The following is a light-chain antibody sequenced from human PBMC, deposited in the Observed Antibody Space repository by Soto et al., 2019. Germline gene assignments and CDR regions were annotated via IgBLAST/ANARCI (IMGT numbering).Light chain of an antibody. J-gene: IGLJ2*01. CDR3: QTWDSGIVV. CDR2: LNSDGSH. CDR1: SGHSNYA. Sequence: QPVLTQSPSASASLGASVKLTCTLSSGHSNYAIAWHQQQSEKGPRFLMNLNSDGSHSKGDGIPDRFSGSSSGAERYLTISSLQSEDEADYYCQTWDSGIVVFGGGTKVTVL. V-gene: IGLV4-69*01.